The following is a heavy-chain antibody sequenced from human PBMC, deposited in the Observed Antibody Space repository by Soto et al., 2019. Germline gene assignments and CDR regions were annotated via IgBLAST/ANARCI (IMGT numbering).Heavy chain of an antibody. D-gene: IGHD3-3*02. CDR1: GSSINSSGYY. V-gene: IGHV4-39*01. CDR3: ARLPSRHLVDY. J-gene: IGHJ4*02. Sequence: ETLSLTCTVSGSSINSSGYYWGWIRQPPGKGLEWIGSMFYGVSTYYNPSLKSRVAVSVDTSKNQFSLNLRSVTAADTAVYYCARLPSRHLVDYWGQGTLVTVSS. CDR2: MFYGVST.